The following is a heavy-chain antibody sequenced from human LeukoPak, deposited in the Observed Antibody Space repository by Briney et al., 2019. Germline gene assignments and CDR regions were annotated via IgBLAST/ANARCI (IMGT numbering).Heavy chain of an antibody. D-gene: IGHD1-26*01. J-gene: IGHJ4*02. CDR1: GFTFSSYA. CDR3: AKSVGAMGYFDY. CDR2: ISGSGGST. V-gene: IGHV3-23*01. Sequence: GGPLRLSCAASGFTFSSYAMSWVRQAPGKGLEWVSAISGSGGSTYYADSVKGRFTISRDNSKNTLYLQMSSLRAEDTAVYYCAKSVGAMGYFDYWGQGTLVTVSS.